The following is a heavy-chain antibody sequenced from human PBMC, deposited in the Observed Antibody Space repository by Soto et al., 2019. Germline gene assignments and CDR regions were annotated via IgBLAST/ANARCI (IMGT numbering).Heavy chain of an antibody. CDR1: GFTFSSYW. CDR3: ARDPPYSSSSVDY. Sequence: QSGGSLRLSCAASGFTFSSYWMSWVRQAPGRGLEWVANTKQDGSEKYYVDSVKGRFTISRDNAKNSLYLQMNSLRAEDTAVYYCARDPPYSSSSVDYWGQGTLVTVSS. CDR2: TKQDGSEK. J-gene: IGHJ4*02. D-gene: IGHD6-13*01. V-gene: IGHV3-7*03.